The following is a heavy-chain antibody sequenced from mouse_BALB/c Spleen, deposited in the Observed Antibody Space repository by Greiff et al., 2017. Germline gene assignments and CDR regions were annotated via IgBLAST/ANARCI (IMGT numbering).Heavy chain of an antibody. CDR2: ISTYYGDA. CDR1: GYTFTDYA. V-gene: IGHV1S137*01. Sequence: VQRVESGAELVRPGVSVKISCKGSGYTFTDYAMHWVKQSHAKSLEWIGVISTYYGDASYNQKFKGKATMTVDKSSSTAYMELARLTSEDSAIYYCARDYGSSPFAYWGQGTLVTVSA. CDR3: ARDYGSSPFAY. J-gene: IGHJ3*01. D-gene: IGHD1-1*01.